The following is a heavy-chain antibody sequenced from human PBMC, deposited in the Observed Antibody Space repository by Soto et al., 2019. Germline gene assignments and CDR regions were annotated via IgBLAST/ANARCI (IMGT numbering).Heavy chain of an antibody. D-gene: IGHD3-10*01. CDR3: AGGVRGVIMPIQTTSYYYGMDV. J-gene: IGHJ6*02. CDR1: GFTFSSYA. CDR2: ISGSGGST. Sequence: PGGSLRLSCAASGFTFSSYAMSWVRQAPGKGLEWVSAISGSGGSTYYADSVKGRFTISRDNSKNTLYLQMNSLRAEDTAVYYCAGGVRGVIMPIQTTSYYYGMDVWGQGTTVTVSS. V-gene: IGHV3-23*01.